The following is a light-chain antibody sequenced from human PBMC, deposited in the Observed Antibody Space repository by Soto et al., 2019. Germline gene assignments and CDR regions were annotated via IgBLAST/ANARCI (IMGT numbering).Light chain of an antibody. CDR2: GNS. CDR3: QSYDSSLSGWV. CDR1: SSNIGAGYD. Sequence: SVLTQPPSVSGAPGQRVTISCTGRSSNIGAGYDVHWYQQLPGAAPKLLISGNSNRPSGVPDRFSGSKSGTSASLALTGLQADDEADYYCQSYDSSLSGWVFGGGTKLTVL. V-gene: IGLV1-40*01. J-gene: IGLJ3*02.